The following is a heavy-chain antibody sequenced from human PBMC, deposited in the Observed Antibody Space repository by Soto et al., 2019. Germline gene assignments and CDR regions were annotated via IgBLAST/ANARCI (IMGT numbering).Heavy chain of an antibody. D-gene: IGHD1-1*01. CDR3: ARGLERRRDFNWFDP. CDR1: GGSISSYY. V-gene: IGHV4-59*01. Sequence: SETLSLTCTVSGGSISSYYWSWIRQPPGKGLEWLGYIYYSGSTTYNPSLKSRVTISVDTSKNQFSLKLSSVTAADTAVYYCARGLERRRDFNWFDPWGQGTLVTVSA. J-gene: IGHJ5*02. CDR2: IYYSGST.